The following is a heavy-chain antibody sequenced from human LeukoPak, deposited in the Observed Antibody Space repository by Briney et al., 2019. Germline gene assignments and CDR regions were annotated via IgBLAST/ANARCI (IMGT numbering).Heavy chain of an antibody. CDR2: IYWDDDK. V-gene: IGHV2-5*02. Sequence: SGPTLVKPTQTLTLTCTFSGFSLSTSGVGVGWIRQPPGKALEWLALIYWDDDKRYSPSLKSRLTITKDTSKNQVVLTMTNMDPVDTATHYCAHRRGSTWLFDYWGQGTLVTVSS. D-gene: IGHD6-13*01. CDR3: AHRRGSTWLFDY. J-gene: IGHJ4*02. CDR1: GFSLSTSGVG.